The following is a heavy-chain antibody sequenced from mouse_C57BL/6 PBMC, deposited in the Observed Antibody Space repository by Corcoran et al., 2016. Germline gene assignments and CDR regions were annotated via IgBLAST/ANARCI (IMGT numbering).Heavy chain of an antibody. CDR2: INTYSGVP. J-gene: IGHJ4*01. CDR1: GYTFTTYG. D-gene: IGHD2-3*01. CDR3: ARRGYFYAMDY. Sequence: QIQLVQSGPELKKPGETVKISCKASGYTFTTYGMSWVKQAPGKGLKWMGWINTYSGVPTYADDFKGRFAFSLETSASTAYLQINNLKNEDTATYFCARRGYFYAMDYWGQGTSVTVSS. V-gene: IGHV9-3*01.